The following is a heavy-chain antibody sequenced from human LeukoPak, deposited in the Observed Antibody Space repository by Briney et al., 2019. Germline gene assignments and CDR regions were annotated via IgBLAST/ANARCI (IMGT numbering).Heavy chain of an antibody. Sequence: ASVKVSCKASGYTFTGYYMHWVRQAPGQGLEWMGRINPNSGGTNYAQKFQGRVTMTRDTSISTAYMELSRLRSDDTAVYYCAREAMATGMPFDYWGRGTLVTVSS. D-gene: IGHD5-24*01. CDR1: GYTFTGYY. J-gene: IGHJ4*02. CDR2: INPNSGGT. CDR3: AREAMATGMPFDY. V-gene: IGHV1-2*06.